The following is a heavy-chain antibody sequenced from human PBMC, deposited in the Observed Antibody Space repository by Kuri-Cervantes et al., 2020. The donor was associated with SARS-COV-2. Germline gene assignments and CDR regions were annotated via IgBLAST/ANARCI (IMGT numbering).Heavy chain of an antibody. CDR2: INPNSGGT. J-gene: IGHJ3*02. CDR1: GYTFTGYY. V-gene: IGHV1-2*02. D-gene: IGHD3-22*01. CDR3: ATPSYYDSSGSYDAFDI. Sequence: ASVKVSCKASGYTFTGYYMLWVRQAPGQGLEWMGWINPNSGGTNYAQKFQGRVTMTRDTSISTAYMELSRLRSDDTAVYYCATPSYYDSSGSYDAFDIWGQGTMVTVSS.